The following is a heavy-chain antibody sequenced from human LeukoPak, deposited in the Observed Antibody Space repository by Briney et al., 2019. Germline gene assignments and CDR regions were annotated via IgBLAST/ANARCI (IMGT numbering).Heavy chain of an antibody. J-gene: IGHJ4*02. CDR1: GFTFSSYA. CDR3: VRALAWLVGPAATGGLFDY. V-gene: IGHV3-23*01. D-gene: IGHD2-2*01. CDR2: IGGSGGST. Sequence: PGGSVRLSCAASGFTFSSYAMSWVRQAPGKGLEGVSAIGGSGGSTYYADSVKGRFTISRDNSKNTLYLQMNSLRAEDTAVYYCVRALAWLVGPAATGGLFDYWGQGTLDTVSS.